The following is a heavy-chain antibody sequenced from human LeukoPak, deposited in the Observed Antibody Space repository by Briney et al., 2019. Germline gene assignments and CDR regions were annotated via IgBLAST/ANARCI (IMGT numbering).Heavy chain of an antibody. V-gene: IGHV3-74*01. J-gene: IGHJ4*02. CDR1: GFTFSSYW. CDR2: IASDGSST. CDR3: ARGRPHGNDY. D-gene: IGHD4-23*01. Sequence: GGALRVSCAASGFTFSSYWMNWVRQAPGKGLVWVSRIASDGSSTTYADSVKGRFSISRDNAKNTLYLQMNSLRVEDTAVYYCARGRPHGNDYWGQGTLVTVSS.